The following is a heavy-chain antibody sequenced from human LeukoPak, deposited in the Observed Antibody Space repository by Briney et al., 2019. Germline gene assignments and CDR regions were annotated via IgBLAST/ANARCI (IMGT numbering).Heavy chain of an antibody. CDR1: GGTFSSYA. V-gene: IGHV1-69*05. CDR3: ARGELGEMATITYYFDY. J-gene: IGHJ4*02. CDR2: IIPIFGTA. Sequence: SVKVSCKASGGTFSSYAISWVRQAPGQGLEWMGGIIPIFGTANYAQKFQGRVTITTDESTSTAYMELSSLRSEDTAVYYCARGELGEMATITYYFDYWGQGTLVTVSS. D-gene: IGHD5-24*01.